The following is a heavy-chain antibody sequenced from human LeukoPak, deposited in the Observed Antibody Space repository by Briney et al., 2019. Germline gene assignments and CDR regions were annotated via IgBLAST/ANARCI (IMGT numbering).Heavy chain of an antibody. J-gene: IGHJ4*02. CDR2: IKSKTDGGTT. CDR3: TTFSYYYGSGSYYSFDY. V-gene: IGHV3-15*01. Sequence: GGSLRLSCAASGFTFSNAWMSWVRQAPGKGLEWVGRIKSKTDGGTTDYAAPVKGRSTISRDDSKNTLYLQMNSLKTEDTAVYYCTTFSYYYGSGSYYSFDYWGQGTLVTVSS. CDR1: GFTFSNAW. D-gene: IGHD3-10*01.